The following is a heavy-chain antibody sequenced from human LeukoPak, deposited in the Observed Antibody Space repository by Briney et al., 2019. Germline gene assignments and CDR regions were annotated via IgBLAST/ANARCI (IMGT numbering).Heavy chain of an antibody. CDR3: ARFARTGADYYYYMDV. V-gene: IGHV4-59*04. Sequence: SETLSLTCTVSGGSISSYYWSWIRQPPGKGLEWIGYIYHSGSTYYNPSLKSRVTISVDRSKNQFSLKLSSVTAADTAVYYCARFARTGADYYYYMDVWGKGSTVTVSS. CDR1: GGSISSYY. CDR2: IYHSGST. D-gene: IGHD6-19*01. J-gene: IGHJ6*03.